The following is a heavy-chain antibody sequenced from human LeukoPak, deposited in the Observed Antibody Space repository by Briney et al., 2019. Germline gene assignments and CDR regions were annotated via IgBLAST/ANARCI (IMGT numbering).Heavy chain of an antibody. V-gene: IGHV3-30*18. CDR1: GFTFSSYG. J-gene: IGHJ4*02. CDR3: AKGSGGWYQDYFDS. Sequence: GRSLRLSCAASGFTFSSYGMHWVRQAPGKGPEWVAVISYDGGNIFCADSVKGRFTISRVNSKNTLYLQMNSLRTEDTGVYYCAKGSGGWYQDYFDSWGQGTLVTVSS. D-gene: IGHD6-19*01. CDR2: ISYDGGNI.